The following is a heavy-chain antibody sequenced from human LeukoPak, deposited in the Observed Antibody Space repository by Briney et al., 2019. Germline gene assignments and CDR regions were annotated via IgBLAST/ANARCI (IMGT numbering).Heavy chain of an antibody. CDR1: GFTFSSYE. J-gene: IGHJ3*02. D-gene: IGHD3-22*01. CDR3: ARDRTQYYYDRSGSPRGAFDI. Sequence: PGGSLRLSCAASGFTFSSYEMNWVRQAPGKGLEWVSYISSSGSTIYYADSVRGRFTISRDNAKNSLYLQMNSLRAEETAVYYCARDRTQYYYDRSGSPRGAFDIWGQGTMVTVSS. V-gene: IGHV3-48*03. CDR2: ISSSGSTI.